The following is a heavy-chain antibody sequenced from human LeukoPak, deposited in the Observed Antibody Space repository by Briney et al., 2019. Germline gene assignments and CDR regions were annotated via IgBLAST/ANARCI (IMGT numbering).Heavy chain of an antibody. Sequence: PGGSLRLSCAASGFTFSSYAMSWVRQAPGKGLEWVSAISGSGGSTYYADSVKGRFTISRDNSKNTLYLQMNSLRAEDTAVYYCAKGRYYDSSGYSFDYWGQGTLVIVSS. J-gene: IGHJ4*02. D-gene: IGHD3-22*01. CDR2: ISGSGGST. V-gene: IGHV3-23*01. CDR3: AKGRYYDSSGYSFDY. CDR1: GFTFSSYA.